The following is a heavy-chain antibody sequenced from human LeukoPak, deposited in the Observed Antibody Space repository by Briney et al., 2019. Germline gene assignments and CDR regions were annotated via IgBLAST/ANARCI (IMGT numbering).Heavy chain of an antibody. CDR2: IGTAGET. CDR3: ARGHMLTGYYNFAWFDP. CDR1: GFTFSSYD. V-gene: IGHV3-13*01. J-gene: IGHJ5*02. D-gene: IGHD3-9*01. Sequence: PGGSLRLSYAASGFTFSSYDKHWVRQPTGKGLEWVSAIGTAGETYYSHSVKRRFTISREYAKNSLYLHMNSLSAGDTAVYFCARGHMLTGYYNFAWFDPWGQGTLVTVSS.